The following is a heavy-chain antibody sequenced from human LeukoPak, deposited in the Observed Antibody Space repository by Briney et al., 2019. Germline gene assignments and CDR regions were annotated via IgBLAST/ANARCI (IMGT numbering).Heavy chain of an antibody. CDR2: FYTSASI. Sequence: SETLSLTCTVSGASISSDGDYWSWIRQHPGKGLEWLGHFYTSASIYYKPSLKTRLTISADTSKNQFSLRLRSVTAADTAVYYCARRRVYSGSGEFDFWGQGTLVTVSS. J-gene: IGHJ4*02. CDR1: GASISSDGDY. CDR3: ARRRVYSGSGEFDF. D-gene: IGHD5-12*01. V-gene: IGHV4-31*03.